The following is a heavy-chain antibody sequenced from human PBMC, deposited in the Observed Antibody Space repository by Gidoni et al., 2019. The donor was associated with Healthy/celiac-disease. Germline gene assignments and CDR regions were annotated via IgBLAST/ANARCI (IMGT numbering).Heavy chain of an antibody. CDR3: ARGGTPYCSGGSCYSADY. CDR1: GFTFSSYW. J-gene: IGHJ4*02. V-gene: IGHV3-74*01. CDR2: INSDGSST. Sequence: EVQLVESGGGLVQPGGSLRLSCAASGFTFSSYWMHWVRQAPGKGLVWVSRINSDGSSTSYADSVKGRFTISRDNAKNTLYLQMNSLRAEDTAVYYCARGGTPYCSGGSCYSADYWGQGTLVTVSS. D-gene: IGHD2-15*01.